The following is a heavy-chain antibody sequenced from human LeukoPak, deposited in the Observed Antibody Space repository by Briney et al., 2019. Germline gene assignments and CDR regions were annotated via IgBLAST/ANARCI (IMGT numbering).Heavy chain of an antibody. CDR1: GGSFSGYY. V-gene: IGHV4-34*01. Sequence: SETLSLTCAVYGGSFSGYYWSWIRQPPGKGLEWIGEINHSGSTNYNPSLKSRVTISVDTSKNQFSLKLSSVTAADTAVYYCASGRVKRLYSGSYYHDYWGQGTLVTVSS. J-gene: IGHJ4*02. CDR2: INHSGST. CDR3: ASGRVKRLYSGSYYHDY. D-gene: IGHD1-26*01.